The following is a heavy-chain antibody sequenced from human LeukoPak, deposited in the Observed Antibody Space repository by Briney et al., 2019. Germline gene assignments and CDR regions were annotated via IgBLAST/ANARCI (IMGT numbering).Heavy chain of an antibody. CDR1: GFTFDDYA. D-gene: IGHD4-17*01. CDR3: ARDYADYVGYFFFDY. CDR2: ISWNSGSI. J-gene: IGHJ4*02. Sequence: GGSLRLSCAASGFTFDDYAMHWVRQAPGKGLEWVSGISWNSGSIGYADSVKGRFTISRDNAKNSLYLQMNSLRAEDTAVYYCARDYADYVGYFFFDYWGQGTLATVSS. V-gene: IGHV3-9*01.